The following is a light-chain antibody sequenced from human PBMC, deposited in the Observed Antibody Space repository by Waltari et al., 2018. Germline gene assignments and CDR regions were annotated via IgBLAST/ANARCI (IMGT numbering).Light chain of an antibody. J-gene: IGKJ5*01. Sequence: DIQMTQSPSSLSASVGDRVTIPCRASQSSSDYLNWYQQQPGKAPKLLIYAASTMPRWVPARFSGSGSAIDFALPISSLQPEDFANYDCQQTYSFGQGTRLEIK. V-gene: IGKV1-39*01. CDR2: AAS. CDR1: QSSSDY. CDR3: QQTYS.